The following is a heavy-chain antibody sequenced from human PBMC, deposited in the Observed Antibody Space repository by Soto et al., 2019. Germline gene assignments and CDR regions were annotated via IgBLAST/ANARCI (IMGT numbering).Heavy chain of an antibody. CDR2: ISAYNGNT. D-gene: IGHD3-22*01. J-gene: IGHJ3*02. CDR3: ARDWNYYDSSGYPTDAFDI. CDR1: GYTFTSYG. Sequence: ASVKVSCKASGYTFTSYGISWVRQAPGQGLEWMGWISAYNGNTNYAQKLQGRVTMTTDTSTSTAYMELRSLRSDDTAVYYCARDWNYYDSSGYPTDAFDIGGQGTMVTVSS. V-gene: IGHV1-18*01.